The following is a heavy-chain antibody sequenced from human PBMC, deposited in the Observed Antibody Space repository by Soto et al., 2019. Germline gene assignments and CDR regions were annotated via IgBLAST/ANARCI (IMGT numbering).Heavy chain of an antibody. CDR3: ARGRYCLTGRCFPNWFDS. CDR1: GGPISSGDYY. Sequence: PSETLSLTCTVSGGPISSGDYYWSWIRQPPGKGLEWIGYIYKSATTYYNPSFESRVAISVDTSKSQFSLNVTSVTAADTAVYFCARGRYCLTGRCFPNWFDSWGQGALVTVS. D-gene: IGHD7-27*01. J-gene: IGHJ5*01. CDR2: IYKSATT. V-gene: IGHV4-30-4*01.